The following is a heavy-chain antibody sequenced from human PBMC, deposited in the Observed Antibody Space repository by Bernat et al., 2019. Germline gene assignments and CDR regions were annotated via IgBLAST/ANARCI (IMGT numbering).Heavy chain of an antibody. CDR1: GYTFTGYY. CDR2: INPNSGGT. J-gene: IGHJ3*02. CDR3: ARDRWAGTSPNAFDI. D-gene: IGHD1-14*01. V-gene: IGHV1-2*04. Sequence: QVQLVQSGAEVKKPGASVKVSCKASGYTFTGYYMHWVRQAPGQGLEWMGWINPNSGGTNYAQKFQGWVTMTTDTSTSTAYMELRSLRSDDTAVYYCARDRWAGTSPNAFDIWGQGTMVTVSS.